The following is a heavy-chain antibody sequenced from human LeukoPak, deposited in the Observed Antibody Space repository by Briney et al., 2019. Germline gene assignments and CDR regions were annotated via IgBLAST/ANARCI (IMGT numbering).Heavy chain of an antibody. CDR2: IYYSGST. Sequence: PSETLSLTCTVSGGSIISGGYYWRWIRQHPGKGLEWIGYIYYSGSTYYNPSLKSRVTISVDTSKNQFSLKLSSVTAADTAVYYCARDGSMIGGFDYWGQGTLVTVSS. D-gene: IGHD3-22*01. CDR3: ARDGSMIGGFDY. CDR1: GGSIISGGYY. V-gene: IGHV4-31*03. J-gene: IGHJ4*02.